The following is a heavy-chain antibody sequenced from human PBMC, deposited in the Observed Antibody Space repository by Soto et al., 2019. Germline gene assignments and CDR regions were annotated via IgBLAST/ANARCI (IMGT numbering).Heavy chain of an antibody. D-gene: IGHD3-9*01. CDR3: AKDVALRYFDWQLETYFDY. V-gene: IGHV3-23*01. CDR1: GFTFSSYA. Sequence: PGGSLRLSCAASGFTFSSYAMSWVRQAPGKGLEWVSAISGSGGSTYYADSVKGRFTISRDNSKNTLYLQMNSLRAEDTAVYYCAKDVALRYFDWQLETYFDYWGQGTLVTVS. CDR2: ISGSGGST. J-gene: IGHJ4*02.